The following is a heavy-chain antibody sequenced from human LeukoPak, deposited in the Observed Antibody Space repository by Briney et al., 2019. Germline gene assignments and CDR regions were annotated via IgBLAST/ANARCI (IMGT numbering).Heavy chain of an antibody. Sequence: GGSLRLSCAASGFTFSSYAMSWVRQAPGKGLEWVSAISGSGGSTYYAASVKGRFTISRDNSKNTLYLQMNSLRAEDTAVYYCARDHEWGRAYFDYWGQGTLVTVSS. J-gene: IGHJ4*02. V-gene: IGHV3-23*01. CDR3: ARDHEWGRAYFDY. D-gene: IGHD1-26*01. CDR1: GFTFSSYA. CDR2: ISGSGGST.